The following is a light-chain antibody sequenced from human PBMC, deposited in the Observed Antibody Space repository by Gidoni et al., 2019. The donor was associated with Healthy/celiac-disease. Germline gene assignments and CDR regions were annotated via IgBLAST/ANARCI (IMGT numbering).Light chain of an antibody. Sequence: DIVLTHSTATLSFSPGERATLSSRASQSVSSYLAWYQQKPGQAPRLLIYDASNRATGIPARFSGSGSGTDFTLTIRSLEPEDFAVYYCQQRSNWPRALTFGGGTKVEIK. CDR3: QQRSNWPRALT. J-gene: IGKJ4*01. V-gene: IGKV3-11*01. CDR1: QSVSSY. CDR2: DAS.